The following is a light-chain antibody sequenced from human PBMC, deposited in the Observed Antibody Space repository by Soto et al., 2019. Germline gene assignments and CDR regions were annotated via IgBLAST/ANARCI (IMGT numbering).Light chain of an antibody. CDR1: SSDVGGYNY. Sequence: QSALTQPPSASGSPGQSVTISCTGTSSDVGGYNYVSWFQHHPGKAPRLIISEVNKRPSGVPDRFSGSKSGNTASLTVSGLQTEDEADYYCAVWDNSLNGVAFGGGTKLTVL. CDR2: EVN. CDR3: AVWDNSLNGVA. V-gene: IGLV2-8*01. J-gene: IGLJ2*01.